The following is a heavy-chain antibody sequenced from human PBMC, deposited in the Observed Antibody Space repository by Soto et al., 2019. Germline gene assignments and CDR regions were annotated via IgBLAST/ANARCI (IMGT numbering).Heavy chain of an antibody. CDR3: AGLQYCSSTSCPPDV. J-gene: IGHJ6*02. V-gene: IGHV4-39*01. D-gene: IGHD2-2*01. CDR1: GGPISSSSYY. Sequence: PSETLSFTCTFSGGPISSSSYYWGWIRQPPGKGLEWIGSIYYSGSTYYNPSLKSRVTISVDTSKNQFSLKLSSVTAADTAVYYCAGLQYCSSTSCPPDVWGQGT. CDR2: IYYSGST.